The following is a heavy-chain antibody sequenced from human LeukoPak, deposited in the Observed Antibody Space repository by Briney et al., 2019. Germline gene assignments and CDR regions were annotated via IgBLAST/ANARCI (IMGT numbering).Heavy chain of an antibody. J-gene: IGHJ4*02. V-gene: IGHV4-59*01. CDR3: ATSAYPYYFDY. D-gene: IGHD3-16*01. CDR2: IYYSGST. Sequence: SETLSLTCIVSGGSISSYYWSWIRQPPGKGLEWIGYIYYSGSTNYNPSLKSRVTISVDTSKNQFSLKLSSVTAADTAVYYCATSAYPYYFDYWGQGTLVTVSS. CDR1: GGSISSYY.